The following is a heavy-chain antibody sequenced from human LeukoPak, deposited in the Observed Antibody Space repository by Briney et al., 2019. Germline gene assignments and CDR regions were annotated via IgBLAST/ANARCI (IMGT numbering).Heavy chain of an antibody. V-gene: IGHV4-61*02. D-gene: IGHD1-26*01. CDR3: ASGSYDGWFDP. J-gene: IGHJ5*02. CDR2: IYTSGST. Sequence: SQTLSLTCTVSGGSISSGSYYWSWIRQPAGKGLEWIGRIYTSGSTNYNPSLKSRVTISVDTSKNQFSLKLSSVTAADTAVYYCASGSYDGWFDPWGQGTLVTVSS. CDR1: GGSISSGSYY.